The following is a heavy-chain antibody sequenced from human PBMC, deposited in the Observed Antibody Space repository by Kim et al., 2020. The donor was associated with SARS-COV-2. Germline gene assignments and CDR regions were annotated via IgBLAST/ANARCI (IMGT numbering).Heavy chain of an antibody. CDR2: ISAYNGNT. D-gene: IGHD2-2*01. J-gene: IGHJ4*02. V-gene: IGHV1-18*01. CDR3: ARSASWGSSTSPDLFDY. CDR1: HYTFTSYG. Sequence: ASVKVSCKASHYTFTSYGISWVRQAPGQGLEWMGWISAYNGNTNYAQKLQGRVTMTTDTSTSTAYMELRSLRSDDTAVYYCARSASWGSSTSPDLFDYWGQGTLVTVSS.